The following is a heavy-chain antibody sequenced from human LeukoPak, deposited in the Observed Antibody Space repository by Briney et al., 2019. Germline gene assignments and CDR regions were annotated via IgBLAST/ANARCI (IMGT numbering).Heavy chain of an antibody. CDR3: ASKPTVIKSVYMDV. CDR1: GYSINSGYF. D-gene: IGHD4-17*01. V-gene: IGHV4-38-2*01. J-gene: IGHJ6*03. CDR2: IYSTGST. Sequence: SETLSLTCGVSGYSINSGYFWGWMRQPPGKGLEWIGSIYSTGSTYYNPSLNSRVTISTDRSKNQFSLKLTSVTAADTAIYYCASKPTVIKSVYMDVWGKGTTVTVSS.